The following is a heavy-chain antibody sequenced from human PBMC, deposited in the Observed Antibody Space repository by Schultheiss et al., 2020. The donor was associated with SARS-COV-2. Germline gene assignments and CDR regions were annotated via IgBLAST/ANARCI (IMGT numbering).Heavy chain of an antibody. V-gene: IGHV1-18*01. CDR3: AIGTGYSYELGGFDY. CDR1: GYTFTSYG. D-gene: IGHD5-18*01. J-gene: IGHJ4*02. CDR2: ISAYNGNT. Sequence: GESLKISCKASGYTFTSYGISWVRQAPGQGLEWMGWISAYNGNTNYAQKLQGRVTMTTDTSTSTAYMELRSLRSDDTAVYYCAIGTGYSYELGGFDYWGQGTLVTVSS.